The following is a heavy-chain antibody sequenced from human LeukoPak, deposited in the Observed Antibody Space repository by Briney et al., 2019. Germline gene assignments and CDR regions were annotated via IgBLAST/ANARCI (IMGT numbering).Heavy chain of an antibody. V-gene: IGHV3-7*01. CDR3: ARDKIVGATYFDY. Sequence: PGGTLRLSCAASGFTFSIYGMGWVRQAPGKGLEWVANIKQDGSEKYYVDSVKGRFAISRDNAKNSLYLQMNSLRAEDTAVYYCARDKIVGATYFDYWGQGTLVTVSS. CDR1: GFTFSIYG. D-gene: IGHD1-26*01. J-gene: IGHJ4*02. CDR2: IKQDGSEK.